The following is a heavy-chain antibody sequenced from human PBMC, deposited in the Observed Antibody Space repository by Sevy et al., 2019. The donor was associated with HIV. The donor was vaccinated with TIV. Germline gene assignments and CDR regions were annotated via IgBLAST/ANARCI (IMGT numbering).Heavy chain of an antibody. CDR3: AKSTASYSGDYDY. CDR1: GFTFSSYA. D-gene: IGHD4-17*01. Sequence: GGSLRLSCAASGFTFSSYAMSWVRQTPGKGLEWVSTISGSGVGTNYADSVKGRFTISRDNSKNTLYLQMNSLKAEDSAVYYCAKSTASYSGDYDYWGQGPLVTVSS. V-gene: IGHV3-23*01. CDR2: ISGSGVGT. J-gene: IGHJ4*02.